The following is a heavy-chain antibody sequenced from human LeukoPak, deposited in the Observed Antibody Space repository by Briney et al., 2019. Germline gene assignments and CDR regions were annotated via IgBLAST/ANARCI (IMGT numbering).Heavy chain of an antibody. Sequence: PGMSLSLSCATSGFTFSTYGMEWVRQAPGKGLVWVSRINSDGSSTSYADSVKGRFTISRDNAKNTLYLQMNSLRAEDTAVYYCARGDDYFDYWGQGTLVTVSS. CDR1: GFTFSTYG. J-gene: IGHJ4*02. V-gene: IGHV3-74*01. CDR2: INSDGSST. CDR3: ARGDDYFDY.